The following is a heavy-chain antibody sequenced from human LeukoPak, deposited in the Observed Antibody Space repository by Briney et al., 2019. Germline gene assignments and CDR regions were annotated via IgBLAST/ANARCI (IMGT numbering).Heavy chain of an antibody. V-gene: IGHV3-33*01. D-gene: IGHD3-22*01. CDR2: IWYDGSNE. Sequence: GRSQRLSCAASGFTFSSYGMHWVRQAPGKGLEWVAVIWYDGSNEYYADSVKGRFTISRDNSKNTLYPQMNSLRAEDTAVYYCASPLDSSGYYLGYWGQGTLVTVSS. CDR1: GFTFSSYG. CDR3: ASPLDSSGYYLGY. J-gene: IGHJ4*02.